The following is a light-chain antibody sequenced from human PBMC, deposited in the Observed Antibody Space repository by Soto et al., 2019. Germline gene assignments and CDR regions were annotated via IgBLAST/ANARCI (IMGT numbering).Light chain of an antibody. CDR3: QQYGTARFS. J-gene: IGKJ2*03. CDR2: DIS. CDR1: PGVNANY. V-gene: IGKV3-20*01. Sequence: EIVLTQVPETLCLSPGARATLSRSSRPGVNANYLAWYQQRPGQAPSLLIFDISRRATGVPDRFSGSGSGTDFTLTINGVEPEDFAVYYCQQYGTARFSCGKGTKVDIK.